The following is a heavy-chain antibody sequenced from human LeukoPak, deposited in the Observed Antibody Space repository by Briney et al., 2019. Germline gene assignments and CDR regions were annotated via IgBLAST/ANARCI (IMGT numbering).Heavy chain of an antibody. Sequence: ASETLSLTCTVSGASISSGGFYWSWIRHHPGKGLEWIGYIYYSGSTYYNPSLKRRVSISVDTSKNQFYLKLTSVTAADTAVYYCARGGGRNCGDDCYYYWFFDLWGRGTLVTVSS. D-gene: IGHD2-21*02. CDR2: IYYSGST. J-gene: IGHJ2*01. CDR3: ARGGGRNCGDDCYYYWFFDL. V-gene: IGHV4-31*03. CDR1: GASISSGGFY.